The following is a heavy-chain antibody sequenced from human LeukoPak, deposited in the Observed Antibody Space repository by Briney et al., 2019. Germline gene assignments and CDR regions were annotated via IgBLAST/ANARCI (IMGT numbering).Heavy chain of an antibody. CDR1: GFSFSSFS. Sequence: GGSLRLSCAGSGFSFSSFSMNWVRQAPGKGLEWVSAISGPAGSWDYADSVKGRFTISRDNSKNTLFLQMNSLRAEDTAIYYCAKKVGLVSAPLYYFDVWGQGTLVTVSS. CDR3: AKKVGLVSAPLYYFDV. V-gene: IGHV3-23*01. CDR2: ISGPAGSW. D-gene: IGHD5/OR15-5a*01. J-gene: IGHJ4*02.